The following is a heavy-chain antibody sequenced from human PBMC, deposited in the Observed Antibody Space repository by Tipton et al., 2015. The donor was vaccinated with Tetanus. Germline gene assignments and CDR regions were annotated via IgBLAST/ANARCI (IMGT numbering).Heavy chain of an antibody. CDR3: ARRGDNWYFDL. V-gene: IGHV4-4*07. CDR2: IYSEVYTSEST. CDR1: GGSISRHY. D-gene: IGHD2-21*01. J-gene: IGHJ2*01. Sequence: TLSLTCTVSGGSISRHYWSWIRQPAGKGLEWIGRIYSEVYTSESTTYNPSLKNRVSMSVDTSKNQFSLKLTSVIAADTAMYYCARRGDNWYFDLWGRGTLVTVSS.